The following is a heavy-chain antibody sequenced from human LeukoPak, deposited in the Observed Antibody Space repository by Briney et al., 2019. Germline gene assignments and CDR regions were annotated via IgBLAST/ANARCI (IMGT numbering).Heavy chain of an antibody. V-gene: IGHV3-30*02. CDR1: GFTFSAFG. CDR3: AKEDRPGGDYEY. D-gene: IGHD4-17*01. Sequence: GGSLRLSCAASGFTFSAFGMHWVRQAPGKGLEWVTFIPYDGSDKYYADSVKGRFTISRDNSKNTLYLQMNSLRAEDTAVYYCAKEDRPGGDYEYWGQGTLVTVSS. CDR2: IPYDGSDK. J-gene: IGHJ4*02.